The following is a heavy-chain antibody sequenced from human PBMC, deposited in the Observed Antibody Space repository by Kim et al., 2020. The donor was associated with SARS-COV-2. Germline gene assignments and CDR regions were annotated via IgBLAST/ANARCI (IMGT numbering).Heavy chain of an antibody. J-gene: IGHJ4*02. V-gene: IGHV1-2*02. CDR2: IIPNSGGT. CDR3: AKDSGSFSFGH. Sequence: ASVKVSCKASGYIFTGYYMQWVRQAPGQGLEWMGWIIPNSGGTNYAQKFQGRITMTRDTSISTAYMELSSLRSDDTAVYYCAKDSGSFSFGHWGQGTLVTVSS. CDR1: GYIFTGYY. D-gene: IGHD1-26*01.